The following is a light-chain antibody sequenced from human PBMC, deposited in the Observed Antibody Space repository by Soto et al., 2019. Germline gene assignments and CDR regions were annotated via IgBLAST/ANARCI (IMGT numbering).Light chain of an antibody. Sequence: EIVLTQSPVTLSLSPGERSTLSCRASQSFRGLLAWYQQKPGQAPRLLIYDAYNRATGIPPRFSGSGSGTDFTLTISSLEPEDSAVYYCQQRHMWPITFGQGTRLENK. CDR1: QSFRGL. V-gene: IGKV3-11*01. CDR2: DAY. CDR3: QQRHMWPIT. J-gene: IGKJ5*01.